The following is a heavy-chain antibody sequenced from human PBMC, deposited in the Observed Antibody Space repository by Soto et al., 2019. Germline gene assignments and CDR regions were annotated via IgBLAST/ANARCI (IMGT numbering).Heavy chain of an antibody. CDR2: IWYDGSNK. J-gene: IGHJ4*02. V-gene: IGHV3-33*01. Sequence: QVQLVESGGGVVQPGRSLRLSCAASGFTFSSYGMHWVRQAPGKGLEWVAVIWYDGSNKYYADSVKGRFTISRDNSKNTLYLQMNSLRAEDTAVYYCARGGPSITMIVVGNRPFDYWGQGTLVTVSS. D-gene: IGHD3-22*01. CDR1: GFTFSSYG. CDR3: ARGGPSITMIVVGNRPFDY.